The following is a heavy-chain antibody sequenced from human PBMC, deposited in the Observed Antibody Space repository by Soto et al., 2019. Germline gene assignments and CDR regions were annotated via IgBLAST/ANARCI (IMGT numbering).Heavy chain of an antibody. D-gene: IGHD6-13*01. V-gene: IGHV1-2*02. CDR2: INPNSGGT. CDR3: ARELAAAGTYYYYGMDV. Sequence: GASVKVSCKASGYTFTGYYMHWVRQAPGQGLEWMGWINPNSGGTNYAQKFQGRVTMTRDTSISTAYMELSRLRSDDTAVYYCARELAAAGTYYYYGMDVWGQGTTVTVSS. CDR1: GYTFTGYY. J-gene: IGHJ6*02.